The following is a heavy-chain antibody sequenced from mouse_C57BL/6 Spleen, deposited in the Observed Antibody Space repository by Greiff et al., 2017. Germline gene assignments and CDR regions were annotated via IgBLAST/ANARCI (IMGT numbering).Heavy chain of an antibody. D-gene: IGHD1-1*01. J-gene: IGHJ2*01. CDR3: ARECGSSHYSFDY. Sequence: VQLQQSGAELVKPGASVKLSCTASGFNFTDYYMHWVKQRTEQGLEWIGRIDPEDGETKYAPKFQGKATITADTSSNTAYLQLSSLTSEDTAVYYCARECGSSHYSFDYWGQGTTLTVSS. V-gene: IGHV14-2*01. CDR2: IDPEDGET. CDR1: GFNFTDYY.